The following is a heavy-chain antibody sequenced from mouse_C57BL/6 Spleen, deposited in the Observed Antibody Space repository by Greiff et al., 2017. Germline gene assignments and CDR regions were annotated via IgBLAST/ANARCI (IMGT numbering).Heavy chain of an antibody. CDR1: GFTFSSYA. J-gene: IGHJ1*03. CDR3: TRASGYYYGRSFWYFDF. D-gene: IGHD1-1*01. Sequence: EVKLVESGEGLVKPGGSLKLSCPASGFTFSSYAMSWVRQTPEKRLEWVAYISSGGDYIYYADTVKGRFTISRDNARNTLYLQMSSLKSEDTAMYYCTRASGYYYGRSFWYFDFWGTGTTVTVSS. V-gene: IGHV5-9-1*02. CDR2: ISSGGDYI.